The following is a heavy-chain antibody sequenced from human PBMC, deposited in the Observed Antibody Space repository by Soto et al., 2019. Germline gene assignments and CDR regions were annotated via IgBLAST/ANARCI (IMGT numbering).Heavy chain of an antibody. J-gene: IGHJ4*02. CDR1: GFPFSTSG. D-gene: IGHD2-21*01. CDR3: ANARHCGSAACPAAE. CDR2: IGPNANT. V-gene: IGHV3-23*05. Sequence: EVQLLESGGGLVQPGGSLILSCAASGFPFSTSGILWVRQPPGEGLEWVSAIGPNANTNYRDSVKGCFTISRDNSRTTVFLLMSALSPEDTALYYCANARHCGSAACPAAEWGQGTLITVSS.